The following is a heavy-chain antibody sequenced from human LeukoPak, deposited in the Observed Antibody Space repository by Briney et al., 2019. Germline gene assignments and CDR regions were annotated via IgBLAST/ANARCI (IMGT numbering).Heavy chain of an antibody. CDR3: AKDRSYGSGSYRY. D-gene: IGHD3-10*01. CDR1: GFTFSSYA. CDR2: ISGSGGST. V-gene: IGHV3-23*01. Sequence: GGSLRLSCAVSGFTFSSYAMSWVRQAPGKGLEGVSAISGSGGSTYYADSVKGRFTISRDNSKNTLYLQMNSLRAEDTAVYYCAKDRSYGSGSYRYWGQGTLVTVSS. J-gene: IGHJ4*02.